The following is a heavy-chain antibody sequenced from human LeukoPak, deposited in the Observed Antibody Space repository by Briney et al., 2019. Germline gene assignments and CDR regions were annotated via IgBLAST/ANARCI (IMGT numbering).Heavy chain of an antibody. CDR3: ARGYSLDY. Sequence: SETLSLTCAVYGGSFSGYYWSWIRQPPGKGLEWIGEINHSGSTNYNPSLKSRVTISVDTSKNQFSLKLSSVTAADTAAYYCARGYSLDYWGQGTLVTVSS. D-gene: IGHD5-18*01. CDR2: INHSGST. CDR1: GGSFSGYY. J-gene: IGHJ4*02. V-gene: IGHV4-34*01.